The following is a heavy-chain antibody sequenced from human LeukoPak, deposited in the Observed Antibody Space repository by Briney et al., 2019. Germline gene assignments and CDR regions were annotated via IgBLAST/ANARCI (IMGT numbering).Heavy chain of an antibody. V-gene: IGHV2-5*02. CDR2: ISWDDDK. CDR3: AHRRGYYNRSGYSAFDI. Sequence: SGLTLVKPTQTLTLTCTFTGFSLSTTGVGVGWIRQPPGKALECLALISWDDDKRYSPSLNSRPTVTRATSKNQVVLTMTNMDPVDTATYYCAHRRGYYNRSGYSAFDIWGQGTMVTVSS. D-gene: IGHD3-22*01. CDR1: GFSLSTTGVG. J-gene: IGHJ3*02.